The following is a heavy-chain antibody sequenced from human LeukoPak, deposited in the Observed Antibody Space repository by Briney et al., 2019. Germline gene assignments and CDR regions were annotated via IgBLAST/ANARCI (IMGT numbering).Heavy chain of an antibody. D-gene: IGHD2-15*01. Sequence: SETLSLTCTVSGGSISSGGYYWSWIRQHPGKGLEWIGYIYYGGSTYYNPSLKSRVTKSVDTSKNQFSLKLSSVTAAGTAVYYCAGRKGLPPSFDYWGQGTLVTVSS. CDR2: IYYGGST. CDR3: AGRKGLPPSFDY. CDR1: GGSISSGGYY. V-gene: IGHV4-31*03. J-gene: IGHJ4*02.